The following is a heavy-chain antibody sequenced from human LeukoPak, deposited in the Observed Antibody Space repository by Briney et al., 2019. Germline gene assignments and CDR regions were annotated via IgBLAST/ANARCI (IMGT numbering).Heavy chain of an antibody. CDR1: GGTFSSYT. CDR3: ARGDIVVVPASYYYCYYMDV. D-gene: IGHD2-2*01. J-gene: IGHJ6*03. CDR2: IIPILGTA. V-gene: IGHV1-69*08. Sequence: GSSVKVSCKASGGTFSSYTISWVRQAPGQGLEWMGRIIPILGTANYAQEFQGRVTITADKSTGTAYMELRSLRSEDTALYYCARGDIVVVPASYYYCYYMDVWGKGTTVTVSS.